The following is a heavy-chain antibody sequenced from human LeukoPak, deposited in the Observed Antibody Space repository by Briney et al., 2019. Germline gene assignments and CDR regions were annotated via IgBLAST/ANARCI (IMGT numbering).Heavy chain of an antibody. CDR1: GYTFTSYG. CDR3: ARVGPMVRGAIRRTDY. V-gene: IGHV1-18*01. Sequence: ASVKVSCKASGYTFTSYGISWVRQAPGQGLEWMGWISAYNGNTNYAQKLQGRVTMTTDTSTSTAYMELRSLRPDDTAVYYCARVGPMVRGAIRRTDYWGQGTLVTVSS. D-gene: IGHD3-10*01. J-gene: IGHJ4*02. CDR2: ISAYNGNT.